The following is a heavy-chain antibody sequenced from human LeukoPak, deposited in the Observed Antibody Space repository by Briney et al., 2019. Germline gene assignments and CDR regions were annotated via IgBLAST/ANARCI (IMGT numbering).Heavy chain of an antibody. V-gene: IGHV1-8*03. CDR2: MNPNNGDS. D-gene: IGHD6-25*01. Sequence: APVKVSFKASGYTFTNYHINWVRQAPGQGLEWMGWMNPNNGDSGYAQKFQGRVTITRDTSISTSYMELRSLTSDDTAVYFCARTTSFTASGYDYWGQGTLVTVSS. J-gene: IGHJ4*02. CDR3: ARTTSFTASGYDY. CDR1: GYTFTNYH.